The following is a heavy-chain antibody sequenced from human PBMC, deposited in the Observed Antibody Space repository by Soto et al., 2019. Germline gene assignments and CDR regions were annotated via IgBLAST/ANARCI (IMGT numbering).Heavy chain of an antibody. D-gene: IGHD1-7*01. CDR3: ARALNWNYSLDP. CDR2: INPSGGST. CDR1: GYTFTSYY. Sequence: QVQLVQSGAEVKKPGASVKVSCKASGYTFTSYYMHWVRQAPGQGLEWMAIINPSGGSTSYAQKFQGRVTMTRDTSTSTVYMELSSLRSEDTAVYYCARALNWNYSLDPWGQGTLVTVSS. J-gene: IGHJ5*02. V-gene: IGHV1-46*01.